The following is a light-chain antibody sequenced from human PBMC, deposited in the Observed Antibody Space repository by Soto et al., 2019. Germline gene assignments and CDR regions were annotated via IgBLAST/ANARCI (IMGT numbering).Light chain of an antibody. Sequence: EIVMTQSPFTLSVSPGERATLSCRASESVGSNLAWYQQKPGQPPRLLIYDASMRETGVPPRFSGSGSGTEFTLTISNLQSEEFAIYFCQKFNKWPWTFGQGTKV. J-gene: IGKJ1*01. CDR2: DAS. CDR3: QKFNKWPWT. CDR1: ESVGSN. V-gene: IGKV3-15*01.